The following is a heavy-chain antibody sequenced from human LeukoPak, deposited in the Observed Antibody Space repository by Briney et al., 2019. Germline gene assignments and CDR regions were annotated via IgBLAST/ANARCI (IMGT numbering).Heavy chain of an antibody. CDR2: IWYDGINK. CDR3: TRERKSGIAAFDY. V-gene: IGHV3-33*01. CDR1: GFTFSSYG. J-gene: IGHJ4*02. D-gene: IGHD6-13*01. Sequence: GRSLRLSCAAPGFTFSSYGMHWVRQAPGKGLEWVAVIWYDGINKFHADSVRGRFTISRDNSKNTVYLQMNSLRAEDTAVYYCTRERKSGIAAFDYWGQGTLVTVSS.